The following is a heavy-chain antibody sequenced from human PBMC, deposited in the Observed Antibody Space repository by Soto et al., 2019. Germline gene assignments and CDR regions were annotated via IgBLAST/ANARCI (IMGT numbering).Heavy chain of an antibody. J-gene: IGHJ4*02. V-gene: IGHV5-51*01. D-gene: IGHD2-15*01. CDR1: GYIFIDYW. CDR2: VYPRDSDT. Sequence: PGESLKISCKASGYIFIDYWIGRVRQMPGKGLEWMGIVYPRDSDTRYSPSFQGQFTISADRSTGTAFLQWRSLKTSDTALYYCARPPLPGYSIHFNSWGQGTLVTVSS. CDR3: ARPPLPGYSIHFNS.